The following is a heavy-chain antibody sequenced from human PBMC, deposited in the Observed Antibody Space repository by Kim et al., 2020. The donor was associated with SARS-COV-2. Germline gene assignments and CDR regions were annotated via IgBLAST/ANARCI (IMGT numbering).Heavy chain of an antibody. Sequence: SETLSLTCAVYGGSFSGYYWSWIRQPPGKGLEWIGEINHSGSTNYNPSLKSRVTISVDTSKNQFSLKLSSVTAADTAVYYCATFGGYDFWSGYYFGGFD. CDR3: ATFGGYDFWSGYYFGGFD. CDR1: GGSFSGYY. D-gene: IGHD3-3*01. V-gene: IGHV4-34*01. J-gene: IGHJ4*01. CDR2: INHSGST.